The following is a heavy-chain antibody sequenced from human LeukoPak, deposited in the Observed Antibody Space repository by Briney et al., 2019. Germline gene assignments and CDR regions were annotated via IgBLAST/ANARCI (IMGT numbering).Heavy chain of an antibody. CDR2: IYFSGST. V-gene: IGHV4-59*12. CDR1: DGSISSSS. D-gene: IGHD3-3*01. CDR3: ARGTLDFWSGQPPDY. Sequence: PSETLSLTCTVSDGSISSSSWSWIRQPPGKGLEWIGDIYFSGSTNYNPSLKSRVTISVDTSKNQFSLKLSSVTAADTAVYYCARGTLDFWSGQPPDYWGQGTLVTVSS. J-gene: IGHJ4*02.